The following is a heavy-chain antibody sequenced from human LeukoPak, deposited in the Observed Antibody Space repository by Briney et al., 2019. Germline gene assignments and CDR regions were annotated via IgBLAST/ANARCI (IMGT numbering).Heavy chain of an antibody. CDR1: GFTFSNYG. CDR2: ISYDGSNK. D-gene: IGHD3-10*01. J-gene: IGHJ5*02. V-gene: IGHV3-30*03. Sequence: GGSLRLSCVASGFTFSNYGMIWVRQAPGKGLEWVAVISYDGSNKYYADSVKGRFTISRDNSKNTLYLQMNSLRAEDTAVYYCARDTPIWFGESWGQGTLVTVSS. CDR3: ARDTPIWFGES.